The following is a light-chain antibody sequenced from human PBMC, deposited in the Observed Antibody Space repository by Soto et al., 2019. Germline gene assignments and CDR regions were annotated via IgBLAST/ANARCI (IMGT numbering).Light chain of an antibody. V-gene: IGLV1-40*01. CDR2: GNS. J-gene: IGLJ2*01. CDR3: QSYDNTLSGVV. Sequence: QYVLTQPPSVSGAPGQRVTISCTGSSSNIGAGYDVHWYLHLPGTAPKLLIFGNSHRPSGVPDRFSASKSGTSASLAITGLQAEDEADYYCQSYDNTLSGVVFGGGTKVTVL. CDR1: SSNIGAGYD.